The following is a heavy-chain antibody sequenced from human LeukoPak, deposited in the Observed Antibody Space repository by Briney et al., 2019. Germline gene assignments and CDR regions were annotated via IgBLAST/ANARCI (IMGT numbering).Heavy chain of an antibody. CDR3: ARGRFDY. CDR2: IGWNSGSI. V-gene: IGHV3-9*01. Sequence: GGSLRLSCAASGFTFDDYAMHWVRQATGKGLEWVSGIGWNSGSIGYADSVKGRFTISRNNAKNSLYLQMNSLRAEDTALYYCARGRFDYWGQGTLVTVSS. CDR1: GFTFDDYA. J-gene: IGHJ4*02.